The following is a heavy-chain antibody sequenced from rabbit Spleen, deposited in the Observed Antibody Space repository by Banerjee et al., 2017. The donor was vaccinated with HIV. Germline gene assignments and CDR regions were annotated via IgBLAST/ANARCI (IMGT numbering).Heavy chain of an antibody. V-gene: IGHV1S40*01. CDR2: IEAGSSGFS. CDR3: VREVAGKFSL. CDR1: GVSFSGSSY. J-gene: IGHJ4*01. D-gene: IGHD4-1*01. Sequence: QSLEESGGDLVKPGASLTLTCIASGVSFSGSSYMCWVRQAPGKGLEWIACIEAGSSGFSYFASWAKGRFTISKTSSTTVTLQLNSLTAADTATYFCVREVAGKFSLWGPGTLVTVS.